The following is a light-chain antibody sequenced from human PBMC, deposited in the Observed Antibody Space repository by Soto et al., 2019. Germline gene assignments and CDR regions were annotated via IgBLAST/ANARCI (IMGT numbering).Light chain of an antibody. CDR2: DTS. V-gene: IGKV3-11*01. CDR1: QSITNY. Sequence: EIVLTQSPATLSLSPGDRATLSCWASQSITNYLVWYQQKPGQAPRLLIYDTSNRATGIPARFSGSGSGTDFTLTISSLEPEDFAVYYCQQRHDWPLTFGGGTKVE. CDR3: QQRHDWPLT. J-gene: IGKJ4*01.